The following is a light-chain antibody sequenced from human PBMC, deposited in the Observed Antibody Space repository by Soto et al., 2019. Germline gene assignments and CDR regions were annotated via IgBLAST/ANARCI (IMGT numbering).Light chain of an antibody. CDR3: QHYGSSPWT. CDR1: QSVSSNF. CDR2: GAS. J-gene: IGKJ1*01. Sequence: EIALTQSPGTLSLSPGERATLSCRASQSVSSNFLAWYQQKPGQAPRLLIYGASSRSTGIPDRFSGSGSGTDFTLTISRLEPEDFAVYYCQHYGSSPWTFGQGTKVEIK. V-gene: IGKV3-20*01.